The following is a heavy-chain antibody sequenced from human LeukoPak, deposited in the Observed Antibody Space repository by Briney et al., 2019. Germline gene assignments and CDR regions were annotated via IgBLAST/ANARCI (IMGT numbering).Heavy chain of an antibody. CDR1: GFTFGSSA. Sequence: GGSLRLSCAASGFTFGSSAMSWVRQAPGKGLEWVSAISGSGGSTYYADSVKGRFTISRDNSKNTLYLQMNSLRAEDTALYYCAKDGGYSYVYGVDHWGQGTLVTFPS. V-gene: IGHV3-23*01. CDR3: AKDGGYSYVYGVDH. CDR2: ISGSGGST. D-gene: IGHD5-18*01. J-gene: IGHJ4*02.